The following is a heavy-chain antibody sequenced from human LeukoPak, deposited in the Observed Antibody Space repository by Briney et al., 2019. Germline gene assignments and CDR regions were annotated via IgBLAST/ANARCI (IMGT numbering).Heavy chain of an antibody. CDR1: TFTVSSNY. V-gene: IGHV3-66*01. CDR3: ARWGEQRWLQFGD. D-gene: IGHD5-24*01. Sequence: GGSLRLSCAFSTFTVSSNYMSWVRQAPGKGMDWVSVIYSGGSTYYADSVKGRFTISRDNSKNTLYLQMNSLRAEDTAVYYCARWGEQRWLQFGDWGQGTLVTVSS. CDR2: IYSGGST. J-gene: IGHJ4*02.